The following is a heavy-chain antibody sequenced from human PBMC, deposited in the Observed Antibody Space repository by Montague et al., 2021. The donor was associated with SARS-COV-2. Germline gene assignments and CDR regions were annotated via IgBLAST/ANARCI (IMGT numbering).Heavy chain of an antibody. CDR1: GGSITYSSYY. Sequence: SETLSLTCTMSGGSITYSSYYWGWIRLPPGKGLEWIGSIYYSGTAYYNASLKSRVTMSLDMSKNKLSLRLKSTTAADTAVYFCARASFDYGSGSHYNNWFDSWGQGTVVTVSS. D-gene: IGHD3-10*01. J-gene: IGHJ5*01. V-gene: IGHV4-39*07. CDR2: IYYSGTA. CDR3: ARASFDYGSGSHYNNWFDS.